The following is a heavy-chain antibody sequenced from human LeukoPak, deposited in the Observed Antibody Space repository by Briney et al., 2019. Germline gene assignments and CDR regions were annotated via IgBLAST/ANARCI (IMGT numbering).Heavy chain of an antibody. Sequence: PGGSLRLSCAASGFTFSSYAMSWVRQAPGKGLVWVSRISSDGSITSYADSVKGRFTISRDNAKNTLFLQMDGLRAEDTAVYYCARVSLSSGCLSNWGQGTLVTVSS. CDR1: GFTFSSYA. CDR3: ARVSLSSGCLSN. J-gene: IGHJ4*02. D-gene: IGHD6-19*01. V-gene: IGHV3-74*01. CDR2: ISSDGSIT.